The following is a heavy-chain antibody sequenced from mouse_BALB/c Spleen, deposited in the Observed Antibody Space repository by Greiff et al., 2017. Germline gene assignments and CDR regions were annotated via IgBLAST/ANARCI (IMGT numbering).Heavy chain of an antibody. D-gene: IGHD2-3*01. Sequence: VQLQQSGAELVKPGASVKLSCTASGFNIKDTYMHWVKQRPEQGLEWIGRIDPANGNTKYDPKFQGKATITADTSSNTAYLQLSSLTSEDTAVYYCARGYDGYYNYAMDYWGQGTSVTVSS. CDR2: IDPANGNT. CDR3: ARGYDGYYNYAMDY. J-gene: IGHJ4*01. CDR1: GFNIKDTY. V-gene: IGHV14-3*02.